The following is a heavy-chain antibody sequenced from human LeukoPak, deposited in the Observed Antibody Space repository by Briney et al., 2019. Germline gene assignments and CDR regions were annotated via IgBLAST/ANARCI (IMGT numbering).Heavy chain of an antibody. CDR2: ISNSGST. CDR1: GGSITSHY. Sequence: SETLSLTCTVSGGSITSHYWTWIRQSPVKGLEWIGDISNSGSTSYNPSLKSRVTVSIDTSKNQFSLKLSSVTAADTAVYYCGRDALVGYFSYYYMDVWGKGTTVTVSS. D-gene: IGHD2-15*01. V-gene: IGHV4-59*11. J-gene: IGHJ6*03. CDR3: GRDALVGYFSYYYMDV.